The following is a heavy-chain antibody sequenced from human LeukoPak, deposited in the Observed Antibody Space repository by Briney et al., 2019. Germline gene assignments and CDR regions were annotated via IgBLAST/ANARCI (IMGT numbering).Heavy chain of an antibody. J-gene: IGHJ4*02. CDR2: IYYSGST. CDR1: GGSISSNSYY. Sequence: PSETLSLTCTVTGGSISSNSYYWGWIRQPPEKGLEWIGSIYYSGSTYYNPSLQSRVTISADTSKNQFSLKLSSVTAADTAVYSCARGSQISLGATDFNYWGQGTLVTVSS. CDR3: ARGSQISLGATDFNY. V-gene: IGHV4-39*07. D-gene: IGHD1-26*01.